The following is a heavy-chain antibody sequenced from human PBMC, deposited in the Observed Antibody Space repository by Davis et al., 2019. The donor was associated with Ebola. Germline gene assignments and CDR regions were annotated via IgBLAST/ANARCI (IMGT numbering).Heavy chain of an antibody. CDR1: GGSVSSDVYS. Sequence: MPGGSLRLSCTVAGGSVSSDVYSWNWIRQSPGKGLEWIGFVYNRETTNYNPSLNSRVSISKDTSKNQFSLKLSSVSAADTAVYYCAALFSGSYLAYVDVWGKGTTVTVS. D-gene: IGHD1-26*01. J-gene: IGHJ6*03. CDR2: VYNRETT. V-gene: IGHV4-61*08. CDR3: AALFSGSYLAYVDV.